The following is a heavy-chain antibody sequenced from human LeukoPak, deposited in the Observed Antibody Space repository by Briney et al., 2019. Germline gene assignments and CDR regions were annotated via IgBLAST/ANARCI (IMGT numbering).Heavy chain of an antibody. CDR2: INHSGST. D-gene: IGHD2-21*02. V-gene: IGHV4-34*01. Sequence: KASETLSLTCAVYGGSFSGYYWSWIRQPPGKGLEWIGEINHSGSTNYNPSLKSRVTISVDTSKNQFSLKLSSVTAADTAVYYCARHVVVVTVLYYYMDVWGKGTTVTISS. J-gene: IGHJ6*03. CDR1: GGSFSGYY. CDR3: ARHVVVVTVLYYYMDV.